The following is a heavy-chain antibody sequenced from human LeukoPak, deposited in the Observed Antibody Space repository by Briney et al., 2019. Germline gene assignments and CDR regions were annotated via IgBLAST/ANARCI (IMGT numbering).Heavy chain of an antibody. D-gene: IGHD3-22*01. CDR2: IYYSGST. V-gene: IGHV4-59*01. CDR3: ARDAGYYDSSGYYTRPEYFQH. CDR1: GGSMSSYY. J-gene: IGHJ1*01. Sequence: SETLSLTCTVSGGSMSSYYWGWIRQPPGKGLEWIGYIYYSGSTNYNPSLKSRVTISVDTSKNQFSLKLSSVTAADTAVYYCARDAGYYDSSGYYTRPEYFQHWGQGTLVTVSS.